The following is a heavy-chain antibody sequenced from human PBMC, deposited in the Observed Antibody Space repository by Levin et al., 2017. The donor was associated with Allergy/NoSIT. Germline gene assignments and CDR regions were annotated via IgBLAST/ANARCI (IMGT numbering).Heavy chain of an antibody. J-gene: IGHJ4*02. CDR1: GFTFSTSG. CDR2: TSFDETNK. D-gene: IGHD6-19*01. V-gene: IGHV3-30*18. CDR3: AKRRGYGSDYFDN. Sequence: GGSLRLSCAASGFTFSTSGMHWVRQAPGKGLEGVGVTSFDETNKYFGDSVKGRFTISRDNSKNTLYLQMNSWRPEDTAVYYCAKRRGYGSDYFDNWGQGALVTVSS.